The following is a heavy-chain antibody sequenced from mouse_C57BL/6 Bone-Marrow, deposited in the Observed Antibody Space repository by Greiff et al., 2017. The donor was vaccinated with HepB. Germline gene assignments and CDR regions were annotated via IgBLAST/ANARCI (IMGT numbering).Heavy chain of an antibody. Sequence: VQLQQSGAELVRPGASVKLSCTASGFNIKDDYMHWVKQRPEQGLEWIGWIDPENGDTEYASKFQGKATITADTSSNTAYLQLSSLTSEDTAVYYCTTSDYYSKLVAYWGQGTLVTVSA. CDR3: TTSDYYSKLVAY. CDR2: IDPENGDT. CDR1: GFNIKDDY. V-gene: IGHV14-4*01. D-gene: IGHD2-5*01. J-gene: IGHJ3*01.